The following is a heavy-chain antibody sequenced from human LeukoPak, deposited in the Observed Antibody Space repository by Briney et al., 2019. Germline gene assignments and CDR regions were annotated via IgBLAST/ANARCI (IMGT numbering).Heavy chain of an antibody. V-gene: IGHV4-59*01. CDR2: IYYSGST. CDR1: GGAISSYY. D-gene: IGHD3-10*01. Sequence: SETLSLTCSVSGGAISSYYWSWIRQPPVEGLEWIGYIYYSGSTNYNPSLKSRVTMSVDTSKRQFSLKLSSVTAADTAVYYCVGGGNYGQFDYWGQGTLVTVSS. J-gene: IGHJ4*02. CDR3: VGGGNYGQFDY.